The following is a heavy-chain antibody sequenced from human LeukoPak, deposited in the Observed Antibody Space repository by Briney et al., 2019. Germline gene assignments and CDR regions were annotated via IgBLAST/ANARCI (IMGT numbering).Heavy chain of an antibody. V-gene: IGHV3-23*01. Sequence: GGSLRLSCAASGFTFSSYAMSRVRQAPGKGLEWVSAISGSGGSTYYADSVKGRFTISRDNSKNTLYLQMTSLRADDTALYYCARSYSGSYRDAFDIWGQGTMVTVSS. D-gene: IGHD1-26*01. CDR2: ISGSGGST. J-gene: IGHJ3*02. CDR3: ARSYSGSYRDAFDI. CDR1: GFTFSSYA.